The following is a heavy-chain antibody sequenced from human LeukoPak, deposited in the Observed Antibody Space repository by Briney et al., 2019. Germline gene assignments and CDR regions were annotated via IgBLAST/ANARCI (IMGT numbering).Heavy chain of an antibody. CDR1: GFTFSAYS. J-gene: IGHJ4*02. V-gene: IGHV3-21*01. CDR2: ISTSSSYI. CDR3: ARDAAGWSRDY. Sequence: GGSLRLSCAASGFTFSAYSMNWVRQAPGKGLEWVSFISTSSSYINYADSVKGRFTISRDDAKNLVYLQMNSLRAEDTAVYFCARDAAGWSRDYWGQGTLVTVSS. D-gene: IGHD6-19*01.